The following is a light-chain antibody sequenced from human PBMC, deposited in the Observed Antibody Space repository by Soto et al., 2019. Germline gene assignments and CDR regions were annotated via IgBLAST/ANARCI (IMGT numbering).Light chain of an antibody. V-gene: IGKV1-39*01. Sequence: DIHMTQSPSSLSASLGDRVTITCRASQSISSYLNWYQQKPGKAPKLLIYAASSLQSGVTSRFSGSGSGTDFTLTISRLEPEDFAVYYCQQYRESRTVGQGTKV. CDR3: QQYRESRT. CDR1: QSISSY. CDR2: AAS. J-gene: IGKJ1*01.